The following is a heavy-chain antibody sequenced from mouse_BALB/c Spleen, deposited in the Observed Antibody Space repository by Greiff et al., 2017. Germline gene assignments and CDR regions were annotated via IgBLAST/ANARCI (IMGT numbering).Heavy chain of an antibody. CDR3: AREGGYYDY. CDR2: INPSNGRT. CDR1: GYTFTSYW. D-gene: IGHD1-1*01. J-gene: IGHJ2*01. V-gene: IGHV1S81*02. Sequence: QVQLQQSGAELVKPGASVKLSCKASGYTFTSYWMHWVKQRPGQGLEWIGEINPSNGRTNYNEKFKSKATLTVDKSSSTAYMQLSSLTSEDSAVYYCAREGGYYDYWGQGTTRTVSS.